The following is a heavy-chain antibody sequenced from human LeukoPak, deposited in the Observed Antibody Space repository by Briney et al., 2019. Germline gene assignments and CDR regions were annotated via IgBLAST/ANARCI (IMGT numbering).Heavy chain of an antibody. CDR1: GYTFTGYH. V-gene: IGHV1-2*06. Sequence: ASVKVSCKASGYTFTGYHIHWVRQAPGQGLEWMGRINPYSGDTNSAQKFQGRVTMTRDTSITTAYVDLSSLTPDDTAVYFCARDQGSLTRSWYTGYWGQGTQVTVSS. J-gene: IGHJ4*02. CDR2: INPYSGDT. D-gene: IGHD6-13*01. CDR3: ARDQGSLTRSWYTGY.